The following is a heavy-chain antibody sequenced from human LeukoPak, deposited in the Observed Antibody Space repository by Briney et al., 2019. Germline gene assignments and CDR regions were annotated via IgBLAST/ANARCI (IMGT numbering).Heavy chain of an antibody. CDR1: GYTFTSYY. CDR2: INPNSGGT. CDR3: ARILTGYQQVVDAFDI. Sequence: ASVKVSCKASGYTFTSYYMHWVRQAPGQGLEWMGWINPNSGGTNYAQKFQGRVTMTRDTSISTAYMELSRLRSDDTAVYYCARILTGYQQVVDAFDIWGQGTMVTVSS. V-gene: IGHV1-2*02. J-gene: IGHJ3*02. D-gene: IGHD3-9*01.